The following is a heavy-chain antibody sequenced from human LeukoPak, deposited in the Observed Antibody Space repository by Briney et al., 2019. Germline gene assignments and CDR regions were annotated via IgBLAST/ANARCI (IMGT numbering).Heavy chain of an antibody. CDR3: ATPDSSGYYYLY. J-gene: IGHJ4*02. Sequence: GGSLRLSCAASGFTFSSYEMNWVRQAPGKGLEWVSSISSSSSYIYYADSVKGRFTISRDNAKNSLYLQMNSLRAEDTAVYYCATPDSSGYYYLYWGQGTLVTVSS. CDR1: GFTFSSYE. CDR2: ISSSSSYI. D-gene: IGHD3-22*01. V-gene: IGHV3-21*01.